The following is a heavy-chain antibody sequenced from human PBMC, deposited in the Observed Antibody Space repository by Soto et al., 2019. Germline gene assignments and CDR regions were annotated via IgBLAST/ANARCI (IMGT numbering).Heavy chain of an antibody. CDR1: GFTFDDYA. CDR3: AKDGDYSGSYFDY. D-gene: IGHD1-26*01. V-gene: IGHV3-9*01. J-gene: IGHJ4*02. Sequence: EVQLVESGGGLVQPGRSLRLSCAASGFTFDDYAMHWVRQAPGNGLEWVSGISWNSGSIGYADSVKGRFTISRDNAKNSLYLQMNSLRAEDTALYYCAKDGDYSGSYFDYWGQGTLVTVSS. CDR2: ISWNSGSI.